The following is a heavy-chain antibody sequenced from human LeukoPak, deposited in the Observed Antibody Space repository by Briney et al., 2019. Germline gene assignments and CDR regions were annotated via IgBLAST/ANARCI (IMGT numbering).Heavy chain of an antibody. Sequence: GESLKISCKGSGYSFTSYWIGWVRQMPGKGLEWMGIIYPGDSDTRYGPSFQGQVTISADKSISTAYLQWSSLKASDTAMYYCARLYYGSGRDKNWFDLWGQGTLVTVSS. D-gene: IGHD3-10*01. CDR1: GYSFTSYW. CDR3: ARLYYGSGRDKNWFDL. J-gene: IGHJ5*02. V-gene: IGHV5-51*01. CDR2: IYPGDSDT.